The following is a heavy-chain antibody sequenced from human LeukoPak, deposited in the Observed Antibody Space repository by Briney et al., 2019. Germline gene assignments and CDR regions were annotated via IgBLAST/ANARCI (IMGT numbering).Heavy chain of an antibody. Sequence: GGSLRLSCAASGFTFSSYWMSWVRQAPGKGLEWLANIKQDGSEKYYEDSMKGRFTISRDNANSSLYLQMKSLRAEDTAVYYCVRDVAYDFRNPYRYFQHWGQGTLVTVSS. CDR1: GFTFSSYW. V-gene: IGHV3-7*01. J-gene: IGHJ1*01. CDR3: VRDVAYDFRNPYRYFQH. D-gene: IGHD3-3*01. CDR2: IKQDGSEK.